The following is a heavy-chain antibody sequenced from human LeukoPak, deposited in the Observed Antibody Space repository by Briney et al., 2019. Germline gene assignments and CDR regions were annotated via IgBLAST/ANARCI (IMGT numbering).Heavy chain of an antibody. CDR3: ARSGYSSGWYY. Sequence: AAVKVSRKASGYTFTSYVINWVRPATGQGLEWRGWMNHNSDNTGYAQTFHGRVPMTKHNSICTAYMELSSLRSEDTAVYYCARSGYSSGWYYWGQGTLVTVSS. J-gene: IGHJ4*02. CDR2: MNHNSDNT. D-gene: IGHD6-19*01. CDR1: GYTFTSYV. V-gene: IGHV1-8*01.